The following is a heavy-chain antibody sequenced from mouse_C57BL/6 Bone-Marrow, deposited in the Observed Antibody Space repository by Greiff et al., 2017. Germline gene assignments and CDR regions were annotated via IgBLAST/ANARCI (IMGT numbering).Heavy chain of an antibody. CDR1: GFTFSSYA. Sequence: DVKLVESGGGLVKPGGSLKLSCAASGFTFSSYAMSWVRQTPEKRLEWVATISDGGSYTYYPDNVKGRFTISRDNAKNNLYLQMSQLKSEDTAMYYCARQAIYDGYYVVDYWGQGTTLTVSA. V-gene: IGHV5-4*03. D-gene: IGHD2-3*01. CDR3: ARQAIYDGYYVVDY. CDR2: ISDGGSYT. J-gene: IGHJ2*01.